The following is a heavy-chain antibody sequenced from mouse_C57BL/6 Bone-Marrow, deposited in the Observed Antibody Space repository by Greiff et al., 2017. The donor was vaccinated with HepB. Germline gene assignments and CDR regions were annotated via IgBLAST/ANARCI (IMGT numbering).Heavy chain of an antibody. CDR1: GYTFTDYN. CDR2: INPNNGGT. CDR3: ARTRLPLYYYAMDY. J-gene: IGHJ4*01. V-gene: IGHV1-22*01. D-gene: IGHD2-4*01. Sequence: EVQLQQSGPELVKPGASVKMSCKASGYTFTDYNMHWVKQSHGKSLEWIGYINPNNGGTSYNQKFKGKATLTVNKSSSTAYMELRSLTSEDSAVYYCARTRLPLYYYAMDYWGQGTSVTVSS.